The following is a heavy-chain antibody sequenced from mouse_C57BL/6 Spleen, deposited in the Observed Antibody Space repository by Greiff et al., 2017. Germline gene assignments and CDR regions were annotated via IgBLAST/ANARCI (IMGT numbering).Heavy chain of an antibody. D-gene: IGHD5-1*01. V-gene: IGHV1-50*01. CDR2: IDPSDSYT. J-gene: IGHJ4*01. Sequence: QVQLQQPGAELVKPGASVTLSCKASGYTFTSYWMQWVKQRPGQGLEWIGEIDPSDSYTNYNQKFKGKATLTVDTSSSTAYMQLSSLTSEDSAVYYCARYLLYAMDYWGQGTSVTVSS. CDR3: ARYLLYAMDY. CDR1: GYTFTSYW.